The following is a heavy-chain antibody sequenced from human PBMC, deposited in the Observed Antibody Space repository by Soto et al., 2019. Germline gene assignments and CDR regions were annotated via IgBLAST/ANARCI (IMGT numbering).Heavy chain of an antibody. CDR2: INPNSGGT. CDR3: ARGTPSGYDAFDI. CDR1: GYTFTGYY. J-gene: IGHJ3*02. V-gene: IGHV1-2*04. D-gene: IGHD5-12*01. Sequence: ASVKVSCKASGYTFTGYYMHWVRQAPGQGLEWMGWINPNSGGTNYAQKFQGWVTMTRDTSISTAYMELSRLRSDDTAVYYCARGTPSGYDAFDIWGQGTMVTVSS.